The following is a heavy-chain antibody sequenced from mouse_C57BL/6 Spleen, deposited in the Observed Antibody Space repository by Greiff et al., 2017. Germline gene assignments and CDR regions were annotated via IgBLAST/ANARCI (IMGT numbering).Heavy chain of an antibody. V-gene: IGHV1-26*01. CDR3: ARAGYGNYEGFAY. J-gene: IGHJ3*01. CDR1: GYTFTDYY. CDR2: INPNNGGT. Sequence: VQLKQSGPELVKPGASVKISCKASGYTFTDYYMNWVKQSHGKSLEWIGDINPNNGGTSYNQKFKGKATLTVDKSSSTAYMELRSLTSEDSAVYYCARAGYGNYEGFAYWGQGTLVTVSA. D-gene: IGHD2-1*01.